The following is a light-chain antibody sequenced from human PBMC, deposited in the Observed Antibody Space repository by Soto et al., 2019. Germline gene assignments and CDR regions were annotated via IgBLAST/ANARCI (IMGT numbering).Light chain of an antibody. Sequence: QSALTQPPSASRTPGQRVTISCSGSSSNIGSNTVNWYQQLPGTAPTLLIYYNNQRPSGVPDRFSGSKSGTSASLAISGLQSEDEAHYYCAAWDDSLYGWVFGGGTKVTVL. J-gene: IGLJ3*02. V-gene: IGLV1-44*01. CDR3: AAWDDSLYGWV. CDR2: YNN. CDR1: SSNIGSNT.